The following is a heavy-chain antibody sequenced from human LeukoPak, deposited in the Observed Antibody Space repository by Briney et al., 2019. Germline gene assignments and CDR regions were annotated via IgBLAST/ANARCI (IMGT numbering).Heavy chain of an antibody. V-gene: IGHV5-51*01. J-gene: IGHJ6*02. CDR2: IYPGTSDA. CDR3: ARHKSSYYYYGMDV. Sequence: PGESLKISCKASGYSFTTYWIGWVRQMPGKGLELMGIIYPGTSDARNSPSFQGQVTISADKSISTAYLQWSSLKASDTAMYYCARHKSSYYYYGMDVWGQGTTVTVSS. CDR1: GYSFTTYW.